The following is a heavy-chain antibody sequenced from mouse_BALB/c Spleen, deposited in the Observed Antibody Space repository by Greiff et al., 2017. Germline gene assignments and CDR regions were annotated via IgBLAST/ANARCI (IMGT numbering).Heavy chain of an antibody. CDR3: TIRGFDY. CDR2: INPSNGGT. CDR1: GYTFTSYY. Sequence: VQLQQSGAELVKPGASVKLSCKASGYTFTSYYMYWVKQRPGQGLEWIGEINPSNGGTNFNEKFKSKATLTVDKSSSTAYMQLSSLTSEDSAVYYCTIRGFDYWGQGTTLTVSS. D-gene: IGHD3-3*01. V-gene: IGHV1S81*02. J-gene: IGHJ2*01.